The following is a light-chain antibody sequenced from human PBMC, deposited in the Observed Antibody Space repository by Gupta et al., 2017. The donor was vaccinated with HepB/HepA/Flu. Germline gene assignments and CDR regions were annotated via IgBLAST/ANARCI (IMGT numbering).Light chain of an antibody. J-gene: IGLJ1*01. Sequence: QSALTQPRSVSGSPGQSVTISCTGTSSDVGRYNFVSWYQQPPGEAPKLMIYDVNKRPSGVPDRFSGSKSGNTASLTISGLQADDEADYYCSSFAGGYSLLVFGSGTEVTVL. CDR1: SSDVGRYNF. CDR2: DVN. CDR3: SSFAGGYSLLV. V-gene: IGLV2-11*01.